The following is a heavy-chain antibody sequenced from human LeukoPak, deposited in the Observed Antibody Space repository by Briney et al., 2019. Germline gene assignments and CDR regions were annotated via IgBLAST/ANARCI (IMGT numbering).Heavy chain of an antibody. CDR2: IRYDGSNK. D-gene: IGHD5-18*01. CDR3: ARGGGYSYGPDY. J-gene: IGHJ4*02. V-gene: IGHV3-30*02. CDR1: GFTFSSYG. Sequence: GGSLRLSCAASGFTFSSYGMHWVRQAPGKGLEWVAFIRYDGSNKYYADSVKGRFTISRDNSKNTLYLQMNSLRAEDTAVYYCARGGGYSYGPDYWGQGTLVTVSS.